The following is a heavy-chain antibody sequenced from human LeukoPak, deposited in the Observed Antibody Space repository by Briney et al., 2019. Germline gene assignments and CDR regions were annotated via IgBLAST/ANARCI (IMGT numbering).Heavy chain of an antibody. CDR1: GYIFTSYW. V-gene: IGHV5-10-1*01. J-gene: IGHJ4*02. CDR2: IDPSDSYT. CDR3: ARLGYCSSTSCYAPDY. Sequence: GESLQISCKGSGYIFTSYWISGGRQLPGKGQEWMGRIDPSDSYTNDSPSFQGHVTISADKSISTAYLQWSSLKASDTAMYYCARLGYCSSTSCYAPDYWGQGTLVTVSS. D-gene: IGHD2-2*01.